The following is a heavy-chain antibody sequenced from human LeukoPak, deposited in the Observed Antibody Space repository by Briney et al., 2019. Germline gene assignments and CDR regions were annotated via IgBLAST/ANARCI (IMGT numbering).Heavy chain of an antibody. CDR1: GGSFSGYY. CDR2: INHSGST. D-gene: IGHD6-13*01. V-gene: IGHV4-34*01. J-gene: IGHJ4*02. Sequence: SETLSLTCAVYGGSFSGYYWSWIRQPPGKGLGWIGEINHSGSTNYNPSLKSRVTISVDTSKNQFSLKLSSVTAADTAVYYCARVAAAGKIDYWGQGTLVTVSS. CDR3: ARVAAAGKIDY.